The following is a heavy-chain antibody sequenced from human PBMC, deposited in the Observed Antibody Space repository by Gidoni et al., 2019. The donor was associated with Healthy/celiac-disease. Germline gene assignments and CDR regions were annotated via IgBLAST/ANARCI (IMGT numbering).Heavy chain of an antibody. D-gene: IGHD3-10*01. CDR1: AFTFSSYG. CDR3: ARAGWSGSGSYYYFDY. J-gene: IGHJ4*02. CDR2: IWYDGSNK. V-gene: IGHV3-33*01. Sequence: QVQLVESGGGVVQPGRSLRLSCAASAFTFSSYGMHWVRQAPGQGLEWVAVIWYDGSNKYYADSVKGRFTISRDNSKNTLYLQMNSLRAEDTAVYYCARAGWSGSGSYYYFDYWGQGTLVTVSS.